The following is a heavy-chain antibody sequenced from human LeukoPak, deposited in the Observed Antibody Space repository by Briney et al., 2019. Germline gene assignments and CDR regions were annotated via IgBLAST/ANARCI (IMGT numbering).Heavy chain of an antibody. D-gene: IGHD3-10*01. Sequence: GRSLRLSGAASGFTFSSYGMHWVRQAPGKGLEWVAVIWYDGSNKYYADSVKGRFTISRDNSKNTLYLQMNSLRAEDTAVYYCARDGDGSGLYYFDYWGQGTLVTVSS. CDR2: IWYDGSNK. CDR3: ARDGDGSGLYYFDY. J-gene: IGHJ4*02. CDR1: GFTFSSYG. V-gene: IGHV3-33*01.